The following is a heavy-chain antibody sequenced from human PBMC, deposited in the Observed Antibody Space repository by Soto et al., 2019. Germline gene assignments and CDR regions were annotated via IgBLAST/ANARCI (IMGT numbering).Heavy chain of an antibody. CDR2: ISSSSTI. J-gene: IGHJ6*02. CDR3: ARDRAVAQYGCAV. CDR1: GFTFSSYS. V-gene: IGHV3-48*02. D-gene: IGHD2-15*01. Sequence: EVQLVESGGGLVQPGGSLRLSCAASGFTFSSYSMNWVRQAPGKGLEWVSYISSSSTIYYVDSVKGRFTISRDHAKNSLYLQMNSPRDEATAVYYCARDRAVAQYGCAVWGQGTTVTV.